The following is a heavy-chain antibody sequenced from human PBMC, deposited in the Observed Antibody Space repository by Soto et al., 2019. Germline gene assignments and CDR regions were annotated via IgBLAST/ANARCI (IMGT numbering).Heavy chain of an antibody. D-gene: IGHD2-2*02. Sequence: RASVKVSCKASGYTFTSYYMHWVRQAPGQGLEWMGIINPSGGSTSYAQKFQGRVTMTRDTSTSTVYMELSSLRSEDTAVYYCARDFRDPAAIPYWFDPWGQGTLVTVSS. J-gene: IGHJ5*02. CDR2: INPSGGST. CDR3: ARDFRDPAAIPYWFDP. V-gene: IGHV1-46*01. CDR1: GYTFTSYY.